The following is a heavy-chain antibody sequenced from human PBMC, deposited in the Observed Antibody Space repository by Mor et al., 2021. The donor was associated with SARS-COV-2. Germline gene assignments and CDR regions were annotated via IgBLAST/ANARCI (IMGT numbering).Heavy chain of an antibody. V-gene: IGHV4-34*01. Sequence: NPSLKSRVTISVDTSKNQFSLKLSSVTAADTAVYYCARDYSSSWSGFDYWGQG. CDR3: ARDYSSSWSGFDY. J-gene: IGHJ4*02. D-gene: IGHD6-13*01.